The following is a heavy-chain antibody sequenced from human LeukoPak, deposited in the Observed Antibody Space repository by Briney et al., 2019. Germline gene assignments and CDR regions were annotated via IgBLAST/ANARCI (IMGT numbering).Heavy chain of an antibody. CDR3: ARVEASSGYYNWFDP. CDR2: IIPIFGTA. J-gene: IGHJ5*02. D-gene: IGHD3-22*01. Sequence: SVKVSCKASGYTFPGYYMHWVRQAPGQGLEWMGGIIPIFGTANYAQKFQGGVTITADESTSTAYMELSSLRSEDTAVYYCARVEASSGYYNWFDPWGQGTLVTVSS. V-gene: IGHV1-69*13. CDR1: GYTFPGYY.